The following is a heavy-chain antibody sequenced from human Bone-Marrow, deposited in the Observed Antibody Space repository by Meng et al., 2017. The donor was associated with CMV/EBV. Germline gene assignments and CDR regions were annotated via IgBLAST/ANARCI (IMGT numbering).Heavy chain of an antibody. CDR3: ANKGGDY. V-gene: IGHV3-23*01. Sequence: SLSLCCAACGFSFRPYAMGWVRHALGKGLEWVSVISTSGGSIYYADSVKGRFTISRDNSKNTLYLQMNNLRSEDTAVYYCANKGGDYWGQGTLVTVSS. CDR2: ISTSGGSI. CDR1: GFSFRPYA. J-gene: IGHJ4*02.